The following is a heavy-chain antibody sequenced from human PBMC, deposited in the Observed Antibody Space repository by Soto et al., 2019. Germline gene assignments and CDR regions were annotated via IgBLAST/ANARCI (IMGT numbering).Heavy chain of an antibody. Sequence: QVQLQQWGAGLLRPAETLSLTCAVSGGSFSGYSWNWIRQSPGKGLEWIGEIKHSGSTDYNPSLKSRVNISVDSSKDQFSLKVISVTAAATGVYFCARGPRFFTLLTQQFRYFDYWGQGTPLTVSS. D-gene: IGHD2-15*01. J-gene: IGHJ4*02. CDR3: ARGPRFFTLLTQQFRYFDY. CDR1: GGSFSGYS. V-gene: IGHV4-34*01. CDR2: IKHSGST.